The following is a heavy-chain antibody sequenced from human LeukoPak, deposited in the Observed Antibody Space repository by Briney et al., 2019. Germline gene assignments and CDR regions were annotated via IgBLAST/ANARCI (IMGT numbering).Heavy chain of an antibody. Sequence: GGSLRLSCAASGFTFTNYAMHWVRQAPGKGLEWVAVISYDETNKYYEDSVKGRFTISRDSSKNTLYLQMGSLRDEDTAVYYCAKNNDYGGSYWYFDLWGRGTLVTVSS. CDR2: ISYDETNK. CDR3: AKNNDYGGSYWYFDL. V-gene: IGHV3-30*04. CDR1: GFTFTNYA. J-gene: IGHJ2*01. D-gene: IGHD4-23*01.